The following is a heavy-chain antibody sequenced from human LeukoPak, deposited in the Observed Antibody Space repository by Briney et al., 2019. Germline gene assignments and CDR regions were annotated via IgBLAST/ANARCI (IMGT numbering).Heavy chain of an antibody. CDR1: GGSISSHSYY. Sequence: SETLSLTCTVSGGSISSHSYYWGWIRQPPGKGLEWIGSMYHNGSTYYNPSLKSRVTISVDTSMNQFSLKLSSVTAADTAVYYCARLLRAGRIDYWGQGTLVTVSS. CDR2: MYHNGST. V-gene: IGHV4-39*01. D-gene: IGHD2-2*01. J-gene: IGHJ4*02. CDR3: ARLLRAGRIDY.